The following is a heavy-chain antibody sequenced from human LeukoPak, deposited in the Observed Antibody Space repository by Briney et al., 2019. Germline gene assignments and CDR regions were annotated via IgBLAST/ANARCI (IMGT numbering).Heavy chain of an antibody. Sequence: SGGSLRLSCAASGFTFSSYWMNWARQAPGKGLEWVASINHNGNVNYYVDSVKGRFTISRDNAKNSLYLQMSNLRAEDTAVYYCARDPRWSGYQFPYYYYYGMDVWGQGTTVTVSS. CDR3: ARDPRWSGYQFPYYYYYGMDV. J-gene: IGHJ6*02. CDR1: GFTFSSYW. V-gene: IGHV3-7*03. CDR2: INHNGNVN. D-gene: IGHD3-3*01.